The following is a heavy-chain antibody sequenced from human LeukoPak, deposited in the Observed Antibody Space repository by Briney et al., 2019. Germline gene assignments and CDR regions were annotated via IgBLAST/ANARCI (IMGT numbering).Heavy chain of an antibody. CDR3: ARLDASGLDY. V-gene: IGHV3-48*03. CDR1: GFTFSSYE. D-gene: IGHD6-19*01. J-gene: IGHJ4*02. CDR2: ISGSGRTI. Sequence: GGSLRLSCAASGFTFSSYEMNWVRQAPGKGLEWVSYISGSGRTIYYANSVKGRFTISRDNAKNSLYLQMNSLRADDTAVYYCARLDASGLDYWGQGTLVTVSS.